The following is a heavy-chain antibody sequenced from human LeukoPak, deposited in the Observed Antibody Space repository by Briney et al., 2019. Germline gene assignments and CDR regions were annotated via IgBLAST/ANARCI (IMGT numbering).Heavy chain of an antibody. Sequence: GGSLRLSCAASGFTFSSYGMHWVRQAPGKGLEWVAVIWYDGSNKYYADSVKGRFTISRDNSKNTLYLQMNSLRAEDTAVYYWARDRFADEGYDYWGQGTLVTVSS. V-gene: IGHV3-33*01. CDR3: ARDRFADEGYDY. J-gene: IGHJ4*02. CDR2: IWYDGSNK. D-gene: IGHD3-10*01. CDR1: GFTFSSYG.